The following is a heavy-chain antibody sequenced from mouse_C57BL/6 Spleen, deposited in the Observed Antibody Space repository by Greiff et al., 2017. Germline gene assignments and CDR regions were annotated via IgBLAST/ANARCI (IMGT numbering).Heavy chain of an antibody. V-gene: IGHV6-6*01. CDR2: IRNKANNHAT. CDR3: TSYDLYYYAMDY. D-gene: IGHD2-3*01. CDR1: GFTFSDAW. J-gene: IGHJ4*01. Sequence: DVKLQESGGGLVQPGGSMKLSCAASGFTFSDAWMDWVRQSPEKGLEWVAEIRNKANNHATYYAESVKGRFTISRDDSKSSVYLQMNSLRAEDTGIYYCTSYDLYYYAMDYWGQGTSVTVSS.